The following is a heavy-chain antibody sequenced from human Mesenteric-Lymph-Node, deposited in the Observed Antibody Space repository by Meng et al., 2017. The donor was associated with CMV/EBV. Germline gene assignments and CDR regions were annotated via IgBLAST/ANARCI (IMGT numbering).Heavy chain of an antibody. CDR2: ISSSGSTT. J-gene: IGHJ6*02. Sequence: GESLKISCAASGFKFSDYYMSWIRQAPGKGLEWVSYISSSGSTTYYADSLRGRFTISRDKAKNSLYLQMNSLTAEDTAVYYCARGGEGDYWTGYWNHYYYGMDVWGQGTTVTVSS. V-gene: IGHV3-11*04. CDR3: ARGGEGDYWTGYWNHYYYGMDV. D-gene: IGHD3/OR15-3a*01. CDR1: GFKFSDYY.